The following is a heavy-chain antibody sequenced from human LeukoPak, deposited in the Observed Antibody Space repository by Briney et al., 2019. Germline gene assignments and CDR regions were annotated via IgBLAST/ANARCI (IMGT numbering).Heavy chain of an antibody. J-gene: IGHJ4*02. D-gene: IGHD1-1*01. CDR1: GFTFSTYG. CDR2: IWYDGSNK. Sequence: RSLRLSCAASGFTFSTYGMHWVRQAPGKGLEWVAFIWYDGSNKYYADSVKGRFTISRDNSKNTLYLQMNSLRAEDTAIYYCARGVSANWYVKDYWGQGTLVTVSS. V-gene: IGHV3-33*01. CDR3: ARGVSANWYVKDY.